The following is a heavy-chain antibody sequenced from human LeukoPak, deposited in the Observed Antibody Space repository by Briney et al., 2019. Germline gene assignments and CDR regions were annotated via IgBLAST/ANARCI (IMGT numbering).Heavy chain of an antibody. J-gene: IGHJ6*03. CDR3: ARDIVVVPAASYYYYYYMDV. V-gene: IGHV4-59*12. CDR2: IYYSGST. D-gene: IGHD2-2*01. Sequence: TSETLSLTCTVSGGSISSYYWSWIRQPPGKGLDWIGYIYYSGSTDYNPSLKSRVTMSVDTSKNQFSLKLSSVTAADTAVYYCARDIVVVPAASYYYYYYMDVWGKGTTVTVSS. CDR1: GGSISSYY.